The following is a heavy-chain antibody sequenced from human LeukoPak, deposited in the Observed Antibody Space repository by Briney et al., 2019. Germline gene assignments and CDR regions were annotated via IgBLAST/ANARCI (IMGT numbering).Heavy chain of an antibody. D-gene: IGHD2-15*01. J-gene: IGHJ5*02. CDR3: ARWVVAATHNWFDP. CDR2: INHSGST. Sequence: SETLSLTCAVYGGSFSGYYWSWIRQPPGKGLEWIGEINHSGSTNYNPSLKSRVTISVDTSKNQFSLKLSSVTAADTAVYYCARWVVAATHNWFDPWGQGTLVTVSS. V-gene: IGHV4-34*01. CDR1: GGSFSGYY.